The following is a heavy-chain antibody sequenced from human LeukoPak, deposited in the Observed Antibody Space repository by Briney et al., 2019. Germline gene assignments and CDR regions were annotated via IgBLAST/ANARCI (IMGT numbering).Heavy chain of an antibody. Sequence: GGSLRLSCTASGFTFGDYAMTWVRQAPGKGLEWVANIKHDGSDKYYVGSVKGRVTISRDNAKNSLYLQMNSLRAEDTAVYYCATYSTSSGAFDFWGQGTLVTVSS. CDR1: GFTFGDYA. CDR2: IKHDGSDK. V-gene: IGHV3-7*01. J-gene: IGHJ3*01. D-gene: IGHD6-6*01. CDR3: ATYSTSSGAFDF.